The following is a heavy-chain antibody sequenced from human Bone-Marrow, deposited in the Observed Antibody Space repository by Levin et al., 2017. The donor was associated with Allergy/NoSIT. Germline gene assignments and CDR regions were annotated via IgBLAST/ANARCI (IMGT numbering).Heavy chain of an antibody. CDR3: ARFESSGYSSAFDI. V-gene: IGHV4-30-4*01. Sequence: PSETLSLTCTVSGGSIRSPDFYWSWIRQPPGKELEFIGYISYSGSAYYNPSLKSRLTMSVDTSKNQFSLQLGSVTAADTAVYFCARFESSGYSSAFDIWGQGTMVTVSS. CDR1: GGSIRSPDFY. CDR2: ISYSGSA. J-gene: IGHJ3*02. D-gene: IGHD3-22*01.